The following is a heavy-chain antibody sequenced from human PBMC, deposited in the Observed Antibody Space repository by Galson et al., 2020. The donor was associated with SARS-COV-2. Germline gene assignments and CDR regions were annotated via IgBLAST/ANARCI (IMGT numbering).Heavy chain of an antibody. CDR1: GFSFDDYA. CDR3: AKVSSYDTSGSLDY. CDR2: LNWSGTNS. V-gene: IGHV3-43D*03. Sequence: GRSLRLSCAASGFSFDDYAMHWVRQAPGKGLEWVSLLNWSGTNSYYADSVKGRFTVSRDNSKYSLSLQMNSLREEDTALYYCAKVSSYDTSGSLDYWGQGTQVTVSS. J-gene: IGHJ4*02. D-gene: IGHD3-22*01.